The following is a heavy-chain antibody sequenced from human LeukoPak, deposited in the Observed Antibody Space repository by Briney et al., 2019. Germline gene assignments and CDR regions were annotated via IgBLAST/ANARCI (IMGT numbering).Heavy chain of an antibody. CDR1: GFTFSSFS. V-gene: IGHV3-21*01. CDR2: ISSSSSYI. J-gene: IGHJ5*02. CDR3: ARAGCSSSCPLRNNWFDP. Sequence: PGGSLRLSCAASGFTFSSFSMSWVRQAPGKGPEWVSSISSSSSYIYYADSVKGRFTISRDNAKNSLYLQMNSLRAEDTAVYYCARAGCSSSCPLRNNWFDPWGQGTLVTVSS. D-gene: IGHD6-13*01.